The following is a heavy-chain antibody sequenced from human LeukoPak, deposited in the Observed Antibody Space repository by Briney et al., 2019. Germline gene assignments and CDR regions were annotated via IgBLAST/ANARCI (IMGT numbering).Heavy chain of an antibody. CDR1: GGTFTTYT. CDR2: IIPMFGTG. V-gene: IGHV1-69*05. CDR3: ARTMVWGSATVYYYYYLDV. J-gene: IGHJ6*03. Sequence: GASVKVSCKASGGTFTTYTITWVRQAPGQGLEWMGGIIPMFGTGNYAQKFQSRITITTDESSSTAYMELSSVGSEDTAVYYCARTMVWGSATVYYYYYLDVWGKGTTVTVSS. D-gene: IGHD3-10*01.